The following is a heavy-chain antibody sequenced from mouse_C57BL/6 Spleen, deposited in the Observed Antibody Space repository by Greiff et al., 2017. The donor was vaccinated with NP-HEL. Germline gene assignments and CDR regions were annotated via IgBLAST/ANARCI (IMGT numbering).Heavy chain of an antibody. CDR1: GYTFTSYW. V-gene: IGHV1-64*01. CDR3: ARGTTVVPYYFDY. J-gene: IGHJ2*01. D-gene: IGHD1-1*01. CDR2: IHPTSVST. Sequence: VQLQQPGAELVKPGASVKLSCKASGYTFTSYWMHWVKQRPGQGLEWIGMIHPTSVSTNYNEKFKSKATLTVDKSSSTAYMQLSSRTSEDSAVYYCARGTTVVPYYFDYWGQGTTLTVSS.